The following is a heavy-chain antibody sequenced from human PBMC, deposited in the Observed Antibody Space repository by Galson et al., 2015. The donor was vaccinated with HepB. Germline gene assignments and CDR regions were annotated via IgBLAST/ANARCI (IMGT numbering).Heavy chain of an antibody. V-gene: IGHV3-66*01. Sequence: SLRLSCAASGFTVSSNYMSWVRQAPGKGLEWVSVIYSGGSTYYADSVKGRFTISRDNSENTLYLQMNSLRAEDTAVYYCARSLRYFDWLFVDYWGQGTLVTVSS. D-gene: IGHD3-9*01. CDR3: ARSLRYFDWLFVDY. CDR2: IYSGGST. J-gene: IGHJ4*02. CDR1: GFTVSSNY.